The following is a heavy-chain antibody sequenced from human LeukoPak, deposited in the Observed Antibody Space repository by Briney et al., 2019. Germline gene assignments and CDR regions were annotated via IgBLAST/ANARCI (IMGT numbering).Heavy chain of an antibody. CDR3: ARAGPTYYYDSSGYYSDY. CDR2: IYYSGST. Sequence: PSETLSLTCTVSGGSISGYYWTWIRQPPGKGLEWIGYIYYSGSTYYNPSLKSRVTISVDTSKNQFSLKLSSVTAADTAVYYCARAGPTYYYDSSGYYSDYWGQRTLVTVSS. D-gene: IGHD3-22*01. J-gene: IGHJ4*02. V-gene: IGHV4-59*08. CDR1: GGSISGYY.